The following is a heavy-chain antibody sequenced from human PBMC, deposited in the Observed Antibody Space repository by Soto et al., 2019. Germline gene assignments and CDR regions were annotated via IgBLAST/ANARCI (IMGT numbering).Heavy chain of an antibody. J-gene: IGHJ6*02. CDR3: ARATLLGYCSGGSCYSDYYYGMDV. V-gene: IGHV1-24*01. CDR2: FDPEDGET. D-gene: IGHD2-15*01. CDR1: GYTLTELS. Sequence: ASVKVSCKVSGYTLTELSMHWVRQAPGKGLEWMGGFDPEDGETSYAQKLQGRVTMTTDTSTSTAYMELRSLRSDDTAVYYCARATLLGYCSGGSCYSDYYYGMDVWGQGTTVTVSS.